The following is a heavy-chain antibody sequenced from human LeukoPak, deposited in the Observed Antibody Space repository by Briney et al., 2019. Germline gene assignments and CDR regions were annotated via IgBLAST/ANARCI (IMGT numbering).Heavy chain of an antibody. Sequence: GGSLRLSCTASGFTFGEYSMSWVRQAPGKGLEWVSAISGSGGSTYYADSVKGRFTISRDNSKNTLYLHMNSLRAEDTAVYYCAKRLAYASGGSDYFDYWGQGTLVTVSS. CDR3: AKRLAYASGGSDYFDY. V-gene: IGHV3-23*01. D-gene: IGHD3-10*01. CDR2: ISGSGGST. CDR1: GFTFGEYS. J-gene: IGHJ4*02.